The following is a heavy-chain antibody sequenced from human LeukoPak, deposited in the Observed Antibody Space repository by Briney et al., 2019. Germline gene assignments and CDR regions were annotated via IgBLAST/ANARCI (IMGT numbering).Heavy chain of an antibody. CDR2: ISSSSSYI. D-gene: IGHD2/OR15-2a*01. CDR3: AKVESGPTSNFDY. J-gene: IGHJ4*02. V-gene: IGHV3-21*01. Sequence: GGSLRLSCAASGFTFSSYSMNWVRQAPGKGLEWVSSISSSSSYIYYADSVKGRFTISRDNAKNSLYLQMNSLRAEDTAVYYCAKVESGPTSNFDYWGQGTLVTVSS. CDR1: GFTFSSYS.